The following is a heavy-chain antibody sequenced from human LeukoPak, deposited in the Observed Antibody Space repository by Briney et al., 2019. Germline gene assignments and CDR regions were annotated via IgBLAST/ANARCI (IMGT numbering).Heavy chain of an antibody. CDR2: ISAYNGNT. J-gene: IGHJ6*02. CDR1: GYTLTSYG. V-gene: IGHV1-18*01. D-gene: IGHD6-19*01. Sequence: GASVKVSCKASGYTLTSYGISWVRQAPGQGLEWMGWISAYNGNTNYTQKLQGRVTMTTDTSTSTAYMELRSLRSDDTAVYYCARVTVAGNYYYYGMDVWGQGTTVTVSS. CDR3: ARVTVAGNYYYYGMDV.